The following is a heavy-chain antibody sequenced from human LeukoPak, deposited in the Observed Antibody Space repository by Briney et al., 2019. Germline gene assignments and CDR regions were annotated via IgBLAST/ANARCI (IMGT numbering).Heavy chain of an antibody. CDR2: ISSSGSTI. D-gene: IGHD6-19*01. J-gene: IGHJ3*02. CDR1: GWTFSSYE. Sequence: AESLILSCAACGWTFSSYERNWVRQAPGKGLEWVSSISSSGSTIYYADSVQGRFTISRVNAKTSLYLQMHSLRGGVTACYWCPKGGGWTFDACDMWRQGTMVSVSS. CDR3: PKGGGWTFDACDM. V-gene: IGHV3-48*03.